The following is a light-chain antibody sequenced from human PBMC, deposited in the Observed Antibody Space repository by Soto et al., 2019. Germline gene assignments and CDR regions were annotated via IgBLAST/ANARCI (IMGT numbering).Light chain of an antibody. J-gene: IGLJ2*01. CDR1: SSNIGAGYD. V-gene: IGLV1-40*01. Sequence: QSVLPQPPSVSRAPGQRVTISCTGSSSNIGAGYDVHWYQQLPGTAPKLLIYGNSNRPSGVPDRFSGSKSGTSASLAITGLQAEDEADYYCQSYDSSLSGAVFGGGTKVTVL. CDR3: QSYDSSLSGAV. CDR2: GNS.